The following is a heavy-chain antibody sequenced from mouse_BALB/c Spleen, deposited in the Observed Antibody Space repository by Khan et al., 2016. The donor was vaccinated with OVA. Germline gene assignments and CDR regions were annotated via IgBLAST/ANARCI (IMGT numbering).Heavy chain of an antibody. CDR1: GYTFTNYG. Sequence: QVQLKQSGPELKKPGETVKISCKASGYTFTNYGMNWVKQAPGKGLKWMGWINTYTGEPTYADDFKGRFAFSLETSANTAYLQINNLKNEDTATXFCARPPYYSYVMDYWGQGTSVTVSS. D-gene: IGHD2-10*01. J-gene: IGHJ4*01. CDR3: ARPPYYSYVMDY. V-gene: IGHV9-3-1*01. CDR2: INTYTGEP.